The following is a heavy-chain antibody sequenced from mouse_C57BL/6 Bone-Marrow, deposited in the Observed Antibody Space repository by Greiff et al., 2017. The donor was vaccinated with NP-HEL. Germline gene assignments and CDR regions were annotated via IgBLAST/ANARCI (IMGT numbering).Heavy chain of an antibody. CDR3: AMYYYGSSFHYYAMDY. D-gene: IGHD1-1*01. Sequence: QVQLQQSGAELARPGASVKLSCKASGYTFTSYGISWVKQSTGQGLEWIGEIYPRSGNTYSNEKFKGKATLTADKSSSRAYMELRSLTSEDAAVYFCAMYYYGSSFHYYAMDYWGQGTSVTVSS. J-gene: IGHJ4*01. CDR1: GYTFTSYG. CDR2: IYPRSGNT. V-gene: IGHV1-81*01.